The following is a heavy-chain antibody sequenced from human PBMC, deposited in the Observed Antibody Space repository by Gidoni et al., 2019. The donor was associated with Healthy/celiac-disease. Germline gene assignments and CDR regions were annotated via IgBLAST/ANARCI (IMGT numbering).Heavy chain of an antibody. Sequence: QVQLVQSGAEVKKPGASVKVPCKASGYTFTSYGISWGRQAPGQGLEWMGWISAYNGNTNDAQKLQGRVTMTTDTSTSTAYMELRSLRSDDTAVYYCARDQGILGYYYDSSGYPTFDYWGQGTLVTVSS. J-gene: IGHJ4*02. D-gene: IGHD3-22*01. V-gene: IGHV1-18*01. CDR2: ISAYNGNT. CDR1: GYTFTSYG. CDR3: ARDQGILGYYYDSSGYPTFDY.